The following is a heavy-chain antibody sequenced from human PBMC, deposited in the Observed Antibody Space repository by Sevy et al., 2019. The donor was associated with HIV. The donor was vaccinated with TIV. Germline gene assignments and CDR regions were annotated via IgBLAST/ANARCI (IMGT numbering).Heavy chain of an antibody. CDR3: VKGLGMVQGALLSDDI. CDR1: GFTFSSYW. Sequence: GGSLRLSCAASGFTFSSYWMHWVRQAPGKGLVWVSRINSDGSSTSYADSVKGRFTISRDNAKNTLYLQMNSLRAEDTAVYYCVKGLGMVQGALLSDDIWGQGTMVTVSS. V-gene: IGHV3-74*01. D-gene: IGHD3-10*01. J-gene: IGHJ3*02. CDR2: INSDGSST.